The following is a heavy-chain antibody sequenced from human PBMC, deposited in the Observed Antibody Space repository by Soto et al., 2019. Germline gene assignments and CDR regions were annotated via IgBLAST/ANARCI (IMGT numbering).Heavy chain of an antibody. CDR1: GYSFTSYW. CDR3: ATHYYDSSGYYYLDY. Sequence: PGESLKISCNGSGYSFTSYWIGWVRQMPGKGLEWMGIIYPGDSDTRYSPSFQGQVTISADKSISTAYLQWSSLKASDTAMYYCATHYYDSSGYYYLDYWGQGALVTVSS. CDR2: IYPGDSDT. V-gene: IGHV5-51*01. J-gene: IGHJ4*02. D-gene: IGHD3-22*01.